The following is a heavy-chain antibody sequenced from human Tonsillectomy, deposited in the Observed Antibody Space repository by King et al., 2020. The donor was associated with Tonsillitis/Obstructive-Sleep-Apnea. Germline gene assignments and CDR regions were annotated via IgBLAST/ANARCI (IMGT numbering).Heavy chain of an antibody. CDR3: ARDGSVATRPLDY. CDR1: GYTFTSYY. D-gene: IGHD6-6*01. Sequence: QLVQSGAEVKKPGASVKVSCKASGYTFTSYYIHWVRQAPGQGLEWMGIINPSGGSTSYAQKFQGRVTMTRDTSTSTVYMELSSLRAEETAVYYCARDGSVATRPLDYWGQGTLVTVSS. J-gene: IGHJ4*02. V-gene: IGHV1-46*01. CDR2: INPSGGST.